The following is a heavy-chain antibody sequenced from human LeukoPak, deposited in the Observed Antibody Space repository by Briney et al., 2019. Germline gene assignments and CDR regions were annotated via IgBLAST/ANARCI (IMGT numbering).Heavy chain of an antibody. CDR3: AREAPIFGVAPNLFDP. CDR1: GFTFSRYG. J-gene: IGHJ5*02. V-gene: IGHV3-33*01. CDR2: IWYDGSNK. Sequence: PGGSLRLSCAASGFTFSRYGMHWVRQAPANGLDWVAVIWYDGSNKYYADSVKGRFTISRDNSKNTLYLQMNSLRAEDTAVYYCAREAPIFGVAPNLFDPWGQGTLVTVSS. D-gene: IGHD3-3*01.